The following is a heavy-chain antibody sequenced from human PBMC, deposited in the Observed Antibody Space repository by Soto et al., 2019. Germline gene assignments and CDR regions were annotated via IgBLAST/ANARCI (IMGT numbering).Heavy chain of an antibody. CDR2: ISYDGSNK. V-gene: IGHV3-30*18. Sequence: GSRILSCAAAGFTFSSYGTHGVLLAPGTGLEWLAVISYDGSNKYYADSVKGLFTLSRDNSKNTLYLQMNSLRAEDTAVYYCAKEAYDFWSGWSHPPQHHDIWGQGTMVTVSS. D-gene: IGHD3-3*01. CDR1: GFTFSSYG. CDR3: AKEAYDFWSGWSHPPQHHDI. J-gene: IGHJ3*02.